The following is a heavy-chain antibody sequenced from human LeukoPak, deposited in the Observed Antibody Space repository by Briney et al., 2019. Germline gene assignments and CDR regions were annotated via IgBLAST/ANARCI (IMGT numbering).Heavy chain of an antibody. CDR1: GFTFSSYG. V-gene: IGHV1-2*02. CDR2: INPNSGGT. D-gene: IGHD2-21*02. CDR3: AINVVVTAIDAFDI. J-gene: IGHJ3*02. Sequence: GGSLRLSCAASGFTFSSYGMHWVRQAPGQGLEWMGWINPNSGGTNYAQKFQGRVTVTRDTSISTAYMELSRLRSDDTAVYYCAINVVVTAIDAFDIWGQGTMVTVSS.